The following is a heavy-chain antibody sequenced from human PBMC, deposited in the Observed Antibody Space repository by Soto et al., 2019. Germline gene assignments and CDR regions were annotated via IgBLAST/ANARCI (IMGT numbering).Heavy chain of an antibody. V-gene: IGHV4-34*01. D-gene: IGHD3-3*01. J-gene: IGHJ5*02. CDR2: INHSGST. CDR3: ARVRPRITIFGVVPTLFDP. CDR1: GGSFSGYY. Sequence: SETLSLTCAVYGGSFSGYYWSWIRQPPGKXLEWIGEINHSGSTNYNPSLKSRVTISVDTSKNQFSLKLSSVTAADTAVYYCARVRPRITIFGVVPTLFDPWGQGTLVTVSS.